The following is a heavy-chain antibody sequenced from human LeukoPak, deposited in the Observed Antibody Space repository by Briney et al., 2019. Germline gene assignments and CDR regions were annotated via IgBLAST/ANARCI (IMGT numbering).Heavy chain of an antibody. CDR1: GFTFSSYW. CDR2: INSDGSST. D-gene: IGHD2/OR15-2a*01. CDR3: ASLLGRPKGDY. Sequence: GGSLRLSCAASGFTFSSYWMHWVRQAPGKGLVWVSRINSDGSSTSYADSVKGRFTISRDNAKNTLYLQMNSLRAEDTAVYYCASLLGRPKGDYWGQGTLVTVSS. J-gene: IGHJ4*02. V-gene: IGHV3-74*01.